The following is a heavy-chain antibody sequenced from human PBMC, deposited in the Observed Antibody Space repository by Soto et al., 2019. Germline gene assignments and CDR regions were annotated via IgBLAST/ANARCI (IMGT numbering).Heavy chain of an antibody. J-gene: IGHJ4*02. CDR3: AREIERLLGY. V-gene: IGHV3-30-3*01. CDR2: ISYDGSNK. CDR1: GFTFSSYA. D-gene: IGHD3-3*01. Sequence: QVQLVESGGGMVQPGRSLRLSCAASGFTFSSYAMHWVRQAPGKGLEWVAVISYDGSNKYYADSVKGRFTISRDNSKNTLYLQMNSLRAEDTAVYYCAREIERLLGYWGQGTLVTVSS.